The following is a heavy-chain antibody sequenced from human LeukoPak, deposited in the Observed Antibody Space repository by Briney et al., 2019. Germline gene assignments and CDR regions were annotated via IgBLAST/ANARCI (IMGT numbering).Heavy chain of an antibody. CDR1: GFTLSSYS. D-gene: IGHD2-15*01. CDR3: ARVGSSRERDY. CDR2: ISTSST. Sequence: GGSLRLSCSASGFTLSSYSMNWVRQAPGKGLEWVSSISTSSTYYADSVKGRFTISRDNAKNSLYLQMNSLRDEDTAVYYCARVGSSRERDYWGQGTLVTVSS. J-gene: IGHJ4*02. V-gene: IGHV3-21*01.